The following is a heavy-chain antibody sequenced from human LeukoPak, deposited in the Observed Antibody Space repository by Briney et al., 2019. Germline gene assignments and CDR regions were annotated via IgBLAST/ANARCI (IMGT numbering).Heavy chain of an antibody. D-gene: IGHD6-13*01. V-gene: IGHV1-18*01. Sequence: GASVKVSCKASGYTFTSYGISWVRQAPGQGLEWMGWISAYNGNTNYAQKLQGRVTMTTDTSTSTAYMELRSLRSDDTAVHYCARDLRVAGYSSSWYYFDYWGQGTLVTVSS. J-gene: IGHJ4*02. CDR3: ARDLRVAGYSSSWYYFDY. CDR2: ISAYNGNT. CDR1: GYTFTSYG.